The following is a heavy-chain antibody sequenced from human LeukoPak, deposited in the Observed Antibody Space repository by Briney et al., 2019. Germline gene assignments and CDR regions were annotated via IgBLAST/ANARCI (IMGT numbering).Heavy chain of an antibody. CDR1: GGSISSYY. D-gene: IGHD5-12*01. V-gene: IGHV4-59*01. Sequence: PSETLSLTCTVSGGSISSYYWSWIRQPPGKGLEWIGYIYYSGSANYNPSLKSRVTISVDTSKNQFSLKLSSVTAADTAVYCCARDHISNSGYERHYYYMDVWGKGTTVTVSS. CDR2: IYYSGSA. CDR3: ARDHISNSGYERHYYYMDV. J-gene: IGHJ6*03.